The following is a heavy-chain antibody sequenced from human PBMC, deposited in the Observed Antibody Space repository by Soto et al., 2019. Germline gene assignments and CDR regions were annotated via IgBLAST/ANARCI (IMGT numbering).Heavy chain of an antibody. Sequence: QLQLQESGSGLVKPSQTLSLTCAVSGGSISSGGYSWSWIRQPPGKGLEWIGYIYHSGSTYYNPSLKSRVPISVDRSKNQFSLKLSSVTAADTAVYYCARSYGGNSPWFDPWGQGTLVTVSS. J-gene: IGHJ5*02. CDR3: ARSYGGNSPWFDP. V-gene: IGHV4-30-2*01. D-gene: IGHD2-21*02. CDR1: GGSISSGGYS. CDR2: IYHSGST.